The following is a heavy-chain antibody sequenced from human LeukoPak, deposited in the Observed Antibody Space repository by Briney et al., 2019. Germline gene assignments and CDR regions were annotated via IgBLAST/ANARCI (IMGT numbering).Heavy chain of an antibody. CDR1: GFTFGDYA. J-gene: IGHJ4*02. CDR3: VKGGTVVANNFFDY. V-gene: IGHV3-49*04. Sequence: GRSLRLSCTGSGFTFGDYAMSWVRQAPGKGLEWVGFIRSKAYGGTTEYAASVKGRFTISRDNSKNTLYLQVSSLRAEDTAVYYCVKGGTVVANNFFDYWGQGTLVTVSS. D-gene: IGHD5-12*01. CDR2: IRSKAYGGTT.